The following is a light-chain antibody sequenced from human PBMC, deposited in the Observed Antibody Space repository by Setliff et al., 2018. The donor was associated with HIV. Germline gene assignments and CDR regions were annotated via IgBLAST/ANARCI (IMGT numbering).Light chain of an antibody. Sequence: QSVLTQPPSASGSPGQSVTISCTGTSSDVGGYNYVSWYQQHPGKAPKLMIFEVNKRPSGVPDRFSGSKSGNTASLTVSGLQVADEADYYCSSYAGRNTLVFGGGTQLTVL. CDR2: EVN. CDR1: SSDVGGYNY. J-gene: IGLJ2*01. V-gene: IGLV2-8*01. CDR3: SSYAGRNTLV.